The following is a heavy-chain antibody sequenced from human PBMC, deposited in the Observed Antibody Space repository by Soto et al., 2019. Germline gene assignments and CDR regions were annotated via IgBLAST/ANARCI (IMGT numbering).Heavy chain of an antibody. J-gene: IGHJ5*02. CDR1: GYTFTSYG. Sequence: ASVKVSCKASGYTFTSYGISWVRQAPGQGLEWMGWISAYNGNTNYAQKLQGRVTMTTDTSTSTAYMELRSLRPDDTAVYYCARGVYITIFGVVIPNWFDPWGQGTLVTVSS. CDR2: ISAYNGNT. CDR3: ARGVYITIFGVVIPNWFDP. V-gene: IGHV1-18*01. D-gene: IGHD3-3*01.